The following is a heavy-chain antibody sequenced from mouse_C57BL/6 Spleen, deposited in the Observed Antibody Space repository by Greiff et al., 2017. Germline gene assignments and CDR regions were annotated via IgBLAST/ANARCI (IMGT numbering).Heavy chain of an antibody. Sequence: VQLQQPGTELVKPGASVKLSCKASGYTFTSYWMHWVKQRPGQGLEWIGNINPSNGGTNYNEKFKSKATLTVDKSSSTAYMQLSSLTSEDSAVXYCASPGGYYYAMDYWGQGTSVTVSS. J-gene: IGHJ4*01. CDR3: ASPGGYYYAMDY. CDR2: INPSNGGT. CDR1: GYTFTSYW. V-gene: IGHV1-53*01.